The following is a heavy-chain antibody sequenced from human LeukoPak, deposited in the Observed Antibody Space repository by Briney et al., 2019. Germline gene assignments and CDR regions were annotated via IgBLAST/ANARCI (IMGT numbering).Heavy chain of an antibody. CDR1: GFTFSSYG. Sequence: GTLRLSCAASGFTFSSYGMSWVRQAPGKGLEWVSAISGSCGSTYYADSVKGRFTISRDNSKNTLYLQMNSLRAEDTAVYYCAKDIRDYYDSSGYYYPSYFDYWGQGTLVTVSS. J-gene: IGHJ4*02. V-gene: IGHV3-23*01. D-gene: IGHD3-22*01. CDR2: ISGSCGST. CDR3: AKDIRDYYDSSGYYYPSYFDY.